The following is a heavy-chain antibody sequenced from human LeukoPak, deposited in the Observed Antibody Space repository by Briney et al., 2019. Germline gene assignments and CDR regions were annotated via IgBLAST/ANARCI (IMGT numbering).Heavy chain of an antibody. Sequence: GGSLRLSCAASGFKFSTYGMNWVRQAPGKGLEWVSSLSDTGVNSYYADSVKGRFTISRDNSKNTLYLQMNSLRVEDTAVYYCAKRPVIDPKSITGTKWTLDSWGQGTLVTVSS. J-gene: IGHJ4*02. CDR1: GFKFSTYG. CDR3: AKRPVIDPKSITGTKWTLDS. V-gene: IGHV3-23*01. D-gene: IGHD1-7*01. CDR2: LSDTGVNS.